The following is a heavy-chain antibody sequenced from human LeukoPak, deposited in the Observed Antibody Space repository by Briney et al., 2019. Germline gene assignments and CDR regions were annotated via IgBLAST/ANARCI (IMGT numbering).Heavy chain of an antibody. CDR1: GFTFSDYW. CDR3: ARRFTGIVFAGWGYGMDV. D-gene: IGHD1-1*01. J-gene: IGHJ6*02. CDR2: MKKGGSEE. V-gene: IGHV3-7*01. Sequence: GGSLRLSCAASGFTFSDYWMSWVRQAPGKGLEWVANMKKGGSEEYNVVFSKGRFTISRDNAKNSVYLQLNSLRADDTAVYYCARRFTGIVFAGWGYGMDVWGQETTVTVSS.